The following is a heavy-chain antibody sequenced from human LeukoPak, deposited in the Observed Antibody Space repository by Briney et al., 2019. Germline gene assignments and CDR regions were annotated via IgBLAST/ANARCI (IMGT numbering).Heavy chain of an antibody. V-gene: IGHV3-49*03. CDR2: IRSKTYGGTT. CDR1: GFTFSDYY. CDR3: IRGSSSWSPGMSFDI. Sequence: AGGSLRLSCAASGFTFSDYYMSWIRQAPGKGLEWVALIRSKTYGGTTEYAASVKGRFTMSRDDSKSIAYLQMNSLKIEDTAVYYCIRGSSSWSPGMSFDIWGQGTMVTVSS. J-gene: IGHJ3*02. D-gene: IGHD6-6*01.